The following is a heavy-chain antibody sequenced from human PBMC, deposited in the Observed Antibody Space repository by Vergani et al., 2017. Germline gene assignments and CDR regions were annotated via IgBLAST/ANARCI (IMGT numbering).Heavy chain of an antibody. CDR1: GFTFSSYA. V-gene: IGHV3-23*01. J-gene: IGHJ6*02. CDR2: ISGSGGNT. CDR3: AKARDPNCKGGNCYSYYYGLDL. Sequence: EVQLLESGGNLIQPGGSLRLSCGASGFTFSSYAMTWVRLAPGKGLQWFSAISGSGGNTFYTDSVKGRFTISRDNSKDTLYPQMNSLRVEDTAIYYCAKARDPNCKGGNCYSYYYGLDLWGQGTTVTVSS. D-gene: IGHD2-21*01.